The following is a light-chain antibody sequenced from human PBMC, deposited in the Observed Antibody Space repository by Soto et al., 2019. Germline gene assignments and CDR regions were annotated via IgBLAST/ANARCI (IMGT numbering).Light chain of an antibody. CDR2: DVS. CDR1: SSDVGDYNY. J-gene: IGLJ1*01. Sequence: QSALTQPASVSGSPGQSITISCTGTSSDVGDYNYVSWYQQHPGKAPKFMIYDVSIRPSGVSHRFSGSKSGNTASLTISGLQAEDEADYYCSSYTSSSRYVFGSGTKLTVL. CDR3: SSYTSSSRYV. V-gene: IGLV2-14*01.